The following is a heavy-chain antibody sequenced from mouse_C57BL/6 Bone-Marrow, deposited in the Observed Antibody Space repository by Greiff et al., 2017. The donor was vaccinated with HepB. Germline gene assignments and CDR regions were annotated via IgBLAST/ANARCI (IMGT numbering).Heavy chain of an antibody. CDR1: GFTFTDYY. J-gene: IGHJ2*01. D-gene: IGHD1-1*01. Sequence: DVMLVESGGGLVQPGGSLSLSCAASGFTFTDYYMSWVRQPPGKALEWLGFIRNKANGYTTEYSASVKGRFTISRDNSQSILYLQMNALRAEDSATYYCARSLFTTGNFDYWGQGTTLTVSS. V-gene: IGHV7-3*01. CDR2: IRNKANGYTT. CDR3: ARSLFTTGNFDY.